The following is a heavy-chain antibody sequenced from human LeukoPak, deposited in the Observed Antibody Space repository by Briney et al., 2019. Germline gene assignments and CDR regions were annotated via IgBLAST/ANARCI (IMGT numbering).Heavy chain of an antibody. Sequence: GGSLRLSCAASAFTFSSYSMNWVRQAPGKGLEWVSSISSSSSYIYYADSVKGRFTISRDNAKNSLYLQMNSLRAEDTAVYYCARGGYGSGSYYSYYGMDVWGKGTTVTVSS. CDR2: ISSSSSYI. CDR1: AFTFSSYS. J-gene: IGHJ6*04. V-gene: IGHV3-21*01. D-gene: IGHD3-10*01. CDR3: ARGGYGSGSYYSYYGMDV.